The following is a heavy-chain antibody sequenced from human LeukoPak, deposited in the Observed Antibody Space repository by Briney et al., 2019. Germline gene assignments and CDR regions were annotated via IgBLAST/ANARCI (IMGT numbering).Heavy chain of an antibody. D-gene: IGHD3-10*01. CDR3: ARAYGSGSYPPLFDY. J-gene: IGHJ4*02. V-gene: IGHV4-59*01. CDR1: GGSISSYY. CDR2: IYYSGST. Sequence: SETLSLTCTVSGGSISSYYWSWIRQPPGKGLEWIGYIYYSGSTDYNPSLKSRVTISVDTSKNQFSLKLSSVTAADTAVYYCARAYGSGSYPPLFDYWGQGTLVTVSS.